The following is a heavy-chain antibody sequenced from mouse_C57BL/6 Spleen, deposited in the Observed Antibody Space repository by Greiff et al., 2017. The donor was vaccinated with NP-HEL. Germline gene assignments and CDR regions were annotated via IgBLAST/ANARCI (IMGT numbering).Heavy chain of an antibody. CDR1: GYTFTDHT. V-gene: IGHV1-78*01. CDR3: ARPACESNWYVDV. CDR2: IYPRDGST. D-gene: IGHD5-1*01. J-gene: IGHJ1*03. Sequence: VQLQQSDAELVKPGASVKISCKVSGYTFTDHTIHWMKQRPDPGLEWIGYIYPRDGSTKYIEQFKGKAPLTADKSSSPAYLQLNSLTSEDSAVYFCARPACESNWYVDVGGTGTTVTVSS.